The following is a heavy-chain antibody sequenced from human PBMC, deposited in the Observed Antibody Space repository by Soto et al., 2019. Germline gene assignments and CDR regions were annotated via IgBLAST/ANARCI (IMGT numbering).Heavy chain of an antibody. J-gene: IGHJ4*02. D-gene: IGHD3-3*01. CDR3: ARGHGGVTVFGAPGHFDY. Sequence: SETLSLTCTVSGGSISSSSNYWGWIRQPPGKGQEWIGSISYSGGTYYNPSLKSRVSISVDTSNIEFSLKLNSLSAAVTAVYYCARGHGGVTVFGAPGHFDYWGQGTLVTVSS. CDR2: ISYSGGT. V-gene: IGHV4-39*01. CDR1: GGSISSSSNY.